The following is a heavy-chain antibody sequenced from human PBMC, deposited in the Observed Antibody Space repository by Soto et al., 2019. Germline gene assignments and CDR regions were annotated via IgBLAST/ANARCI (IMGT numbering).Heavy chain of an antibody. CDR3: ASTVVTGY. CDR1: GFTFSSDW. Sequence: EVQLVESGGGLVQPGGSLRLSCAASGFTFSSDWMHWVRQAPGKGLVWVSRINSDGSSTSYADSVKGRFTISRDNAKNTLYLPMTSLSAEDTAVYYCASTVVTGYWGQGTPITGSS. CDR2: INSDGSST. D-gene: IGHD2-15*01. J-gene: IGHJ4*02. V-gene: IGHV3-74*01.